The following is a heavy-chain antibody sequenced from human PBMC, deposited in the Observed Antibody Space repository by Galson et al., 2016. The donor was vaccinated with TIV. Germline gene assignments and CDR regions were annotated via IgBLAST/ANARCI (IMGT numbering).Heavy chain of an antibody. CDR3: ARRGREETNEGGLDV. J-gene: IGHJ6*02. CDR2: IYPADSET. D-gene: IGHD1-1*01. Sequence: QSGAEVTRPGESLKISCKASGYSFATFWVGWVRQMPGQGLEWMGVIYPADSETRYSPSFQGQVTISADKSISTAYLQWSSLKASDTAIYYCARRGREETNEGGLDVWGQGTTVTVSS. V-gene: IGHV5-51*03. CDR1: GYSFATFW.